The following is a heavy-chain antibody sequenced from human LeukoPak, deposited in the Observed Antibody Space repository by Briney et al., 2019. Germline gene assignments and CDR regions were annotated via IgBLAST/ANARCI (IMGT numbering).Heavy chain of an antibody. V-gene: IGHV4-4*07. CDR3: ARRPVEMAAIREDNWLDP. J-gene: IGHJ5*02. D-gene: IGHD5-24*01. CDR2: IYNSGST. Sequence: SETLSLTCTVSGGSISSYYWSWIRQPAGKGLEWIGHIYNSGSTNYNPSLKGRVTMSIDTSKNQFSLKLSSVTAADTAVYYCARRPVEMAAIREDNWLDPWGQGTLVTVSS. CDR1: GGSISSYY.